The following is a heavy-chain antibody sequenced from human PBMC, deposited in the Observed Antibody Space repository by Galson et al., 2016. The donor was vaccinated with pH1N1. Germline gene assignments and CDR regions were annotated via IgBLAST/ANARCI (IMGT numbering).Heavy chain of an antibody. J-gene: IGHJ4*02. CDR3: ARDRGRGYSWDCELAH. CDR1: GYTLTTYG. CDR2: ISTDNGNT. V-gene: IGHV1-18*01. D-gene: IGHD5-12*01. Sequence: SVKVSCKASGYTLTTYGISWVRQAPGQGLEWMGRISTDNGNTIYAHNLQGRVTLTTDTSTSTAYMELRSLRSDDTAIYYCARDRGRGYSWDCELAHWGQGTLVTVSA.